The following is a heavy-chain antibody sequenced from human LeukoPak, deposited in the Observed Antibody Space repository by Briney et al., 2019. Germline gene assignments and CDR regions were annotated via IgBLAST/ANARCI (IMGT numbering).Heavy chain of an antibody. V-gene: IGHV3-21*01. D-gene: IGHD2-21*02. CDR1: GFTSSSYS. J-gene: IGHJ4*02. Sequence: GGSLRLSCAASGFTSSSYSMNWVRQAPGKGLEWVSSISSSSSYIYYADSVKGRFTISRDNAKNSLYLQMNSLRAEDTAVYYCARDINCGGDCHIPYYFDYWGQGTLVTVSS. CDR2: ISSSSSYI. CDR3: ARDINCGGDCHIPYYFDY.